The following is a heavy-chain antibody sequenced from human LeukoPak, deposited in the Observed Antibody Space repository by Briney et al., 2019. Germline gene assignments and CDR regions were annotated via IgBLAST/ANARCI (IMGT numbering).Heavy chain of an antibody. CDR2: IIPIFGTA. J-gene: IGHJ4*02. CDR3: AAPLGGSGYYFDY. Sequence: SVKVSCKASGGTFSSYAISWVRQAPGQGLEWMGGIIPIFGTANYAQKFQGRVTITADESTSTAYMELSSLRSEDTAVYYCAAPLGGSGYYFDYWGQGTLVTVSS. V-gene: IGHV1-69*01. CDR1: GGTFSSYA. D-gene: IGHD3-22*01.